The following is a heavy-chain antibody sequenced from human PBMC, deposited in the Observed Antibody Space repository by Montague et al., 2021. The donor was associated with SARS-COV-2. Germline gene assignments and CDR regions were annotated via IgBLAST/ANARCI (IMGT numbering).Heavy chain of an antibody. J-gene: IGHJ3*02. Sequence: SETLSLTCTVSGGSISSSSYYCGWIRQPPGKRLEWIGSIYYSGSTYYNPSLKSRVTISVDTSKNPFSLKLSSVTAADTAVYYCARFPTSYYYDSKAAPATPDAFDIWGQGTMVTVSS. D-gene: IGHD3-22*01. V-gene: IGHV4-39*01. CDR1: GGSISSSSYY. CDR3: ARFPTSYYYDSKAAPATPDAFDI. CDR2: IYYSGST.